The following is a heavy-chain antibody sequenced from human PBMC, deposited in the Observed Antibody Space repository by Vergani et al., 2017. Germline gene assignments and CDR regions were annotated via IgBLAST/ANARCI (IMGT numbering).Heavy chain of an antibody. CDR3: AKGVYCSSTSCYEGRGYYYGMGV. D-gene: IGHD2-2*01. CDR2: ISGTGGST. V-gene: IGHV3-23*01. CDR1: GFSFSSHA. J-gene: IGHJ6*02. Sequence: EVRLLQSGGGLGQPGGSLRLSCEASGFSFSSHAMAWVRQAPGKGLEWVAVISGTGGSTYNAKSVKDRFTISRDNSQNTVHLQLNSLRADDTAVYYCAKGVYCSSTSCYEGRGYYYGMGVWGQGTTVTFSS.